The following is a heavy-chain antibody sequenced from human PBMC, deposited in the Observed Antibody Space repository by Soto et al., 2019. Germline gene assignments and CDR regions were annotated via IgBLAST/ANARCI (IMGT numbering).Heavy chain of an antibody. Sequence: PSETLSLTCTLSGGSIRRRGYYWSWIRHRPGEGLQWIGFFYYSGITDYNPSLRSRAVISADTSNNQVFLRLSSVTAADTAVYYCASSGAREGDWFDPWGQGTLVTVSS. CDR2: FYYSGIT. CDR3: ASSGAREGDWFDP. CDR1: GGSIRRRGYY. D-gene: IGHD3-16*01. V-gene: IGHV4-31*03. J-gene: IGHJ5*02.